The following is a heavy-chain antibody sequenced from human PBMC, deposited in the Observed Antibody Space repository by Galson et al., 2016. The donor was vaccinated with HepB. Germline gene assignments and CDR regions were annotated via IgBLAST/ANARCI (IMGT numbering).Heavy chain of an antibody. CDR2: VKRDGSER. D-gene: IGHD3-10*01. V-gene: IGHV3-7*03. CDR3: ARGANRGRPFDY. Sequence: SLRLSCAASGFTFSSYWMSWVRQASGKGLEWVANVKRDGSERYYVDSVKGRFTISRDNAKNSLFLQMNSLRVEDTAVYYCARGANRGRPFDYWGQGTLVTVSS. CDR1: GFTFSSYW. J-gene: IGHJ4*02.